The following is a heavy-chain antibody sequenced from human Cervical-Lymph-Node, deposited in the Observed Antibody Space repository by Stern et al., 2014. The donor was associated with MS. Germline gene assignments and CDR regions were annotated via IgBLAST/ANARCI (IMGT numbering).Heavy chain of an antibody. J-gene: IGHJ4*02. Sequence: QVTLKESGPTLVKPTQTLTLTCTFSGFSLTTSGRGVGCIRQPPGKAPEWLALIYWDGAERYRPSLRSRLTISKDSSKNQVVLTMTNMAPVDTATYYCAHHNAVAGKSLDSWGQGTLVTVSS. V-gene: IGHV2-5*02. CDR1: GFSLTTSGRG. CDR2: IYWDGAE. CDR3: AHHNAVAGKSLDS. D-gene: IGHD6-19*01.